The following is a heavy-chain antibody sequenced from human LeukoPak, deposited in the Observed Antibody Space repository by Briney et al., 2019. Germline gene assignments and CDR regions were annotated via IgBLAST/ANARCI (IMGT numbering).Heavy chain of an antibody. J-gene: IGHJ4*02. CDR2: INWDGGST. D-gene: IGHD6-6*01. V-gene: IGHV3-20*04. CDR1: GFTFDDYG. Sequence: GGSLRLSCAASGFTFDDYGMSWVRQAPGKGLEWVSGINWDGGSTGYADSVKGRFTISRDNAKNSLYLQMNSLRAEDTALYYCARDRLRGIAARGFVYWGQGTLVTVSS. CDR3: ARDRLRGIAARGFVY.